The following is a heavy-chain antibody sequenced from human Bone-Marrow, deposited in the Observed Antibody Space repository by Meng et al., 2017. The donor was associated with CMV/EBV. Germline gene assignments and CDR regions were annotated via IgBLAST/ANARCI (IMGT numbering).Heavy chain of an antibody. Sequence: SVKVSCKASGGTFSRNTFNWVRQAPGQGLEWMGRFIPMVDIAVYAQTFQGRVTITADKSTSTTYMELSSLRSEDTAVYYCARGSESWNGYYPSYGMDVWGQGTTVTVSS. CDR3: ARGSESWNGYYPSYGMDV. D-gene: IGHD3-3*01. V-gene: IGHV1-69*02. CDR1: GGTFSRNT. J-gene: IGHJ6*02. CDR2: FIPMVDIA.